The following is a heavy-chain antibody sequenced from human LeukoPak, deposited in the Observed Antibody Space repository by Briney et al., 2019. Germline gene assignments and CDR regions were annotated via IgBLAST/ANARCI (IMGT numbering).Heavy chain of an antibody. CDR2: IIPIFGTA. V-gene: IGHV1-69*13. D-gene: IGHD3-10*01. CDR3: ASSLLYGSGNNFDY. J-gene: IGHJ4*02. CDR1: GGTFSSYA. Sequence: GASVTVSYKASGGTFSSYAISWVRQAPGQGLEWMGGIIPIFGTANYAQKFQGRVTITADESTSTAYMELSSLRSEDTAVYYCASSLLYGSGNNFDYWGQGTLVTVSS.